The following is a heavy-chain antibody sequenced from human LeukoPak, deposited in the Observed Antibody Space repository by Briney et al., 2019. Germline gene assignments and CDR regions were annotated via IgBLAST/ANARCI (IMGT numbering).Heavy chain of an antibody. J-gene: IGHJ6*03. CDR3: AQLFYYYYYMDV. CDR1: GFTFSNYW. V-gene: IGHV3-7*01. CDR2: INQDGSTK. D-gene: IGHD1-1*01. Sequence: GGSLRLSCAASGFTFSNYWMSWVRQAPGKGLEWVANINQDGSTKYYVDSVKGRFTISRDNAKNSLYLQMNSLRAEDTAVYYCAQLFYYYYYMDVYGNGTTVTVSS.